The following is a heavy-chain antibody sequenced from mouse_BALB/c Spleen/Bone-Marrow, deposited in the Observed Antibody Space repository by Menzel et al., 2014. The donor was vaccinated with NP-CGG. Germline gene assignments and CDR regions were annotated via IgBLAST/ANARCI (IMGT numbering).Heavy chain of an antibody. CDR3: TRSTATFDY. CDR1: GCAFXAXW. V-gene: IGHV1-80*01. Sequence: QVQLQQPGAELVRPGSSVKISCKASGCAFXAXWXNWVXQRPXXGXEWIXXIYPGDGDTNYNGKFKGKATLTADKSSSTAYMQLSSLTSEDSAVYFCTRSTATFDYWGQGTTLTVSS. D-gene: IGHD1-2*01. J-gene: IGHJ2*01. CDR2: IYPGDGDT.